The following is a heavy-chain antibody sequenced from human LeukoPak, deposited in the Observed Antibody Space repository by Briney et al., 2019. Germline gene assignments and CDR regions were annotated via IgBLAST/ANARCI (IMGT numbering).Heavy chain of an antibody. Sequence: GGSLRLSCAASGFSFRSYGMHWVRQAPGKGLEWVAFIRYDGTKKNDADSVKGRFTISRDNSKNTVYLQMNTLRAEDTAVYYRAKDPCGEVLPDYWGQGTLVTVSS. CDR2: IRYDGTKK. D-gene: IGHD1-26*01. CDR3: AKDPCGEVLPDY. J-gene: IGHJ4*02. CDR1: GFSFRSYG. V-gene: IGHV3-30*02.